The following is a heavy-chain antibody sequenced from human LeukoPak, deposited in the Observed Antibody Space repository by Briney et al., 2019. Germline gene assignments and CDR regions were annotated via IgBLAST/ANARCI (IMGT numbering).Heavy chain of an antibody. Sequence: ASVKVSCKASGGTFSSYATSWVRQAPGQGLEWMGRIIPILGIANYAQKFQGRVTITADKSTSTAYMELSSLRSEDTAVYYCAREVGGYSGYDVSAVFDYWGQGTLVTVSS. J-gene: IGHJ4*02. CDR1: GGTFSSYA. CDR3: AREVGGYSGYDVSAVFDY. CDR2: IIPILGIA. D-gene: IGHD5-12*01. V-gene: IGHV1-69*04.